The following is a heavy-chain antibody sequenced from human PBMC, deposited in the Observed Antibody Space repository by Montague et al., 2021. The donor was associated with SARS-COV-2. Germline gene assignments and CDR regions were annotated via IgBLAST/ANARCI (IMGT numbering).Heavy chain of an antibody. CDR1: GDSVSSNIAT. CDR2: TYYRSKWYN. V-gene: IGHV6-1*01. J-gene: IGHJ4*02. Sequence: CAISGDSVSSNIATWNWIRQSPSRGLEWLGRTYYRSKWYNDYAESVKGRITIDPDTSKHQFSLHLNSVTPEDTAVYYCARIPVGSKYYFDFWGQETLVTVSS. CDR3: ARIPVGSKYYFDF. D-gene: IGHD2-2*01.